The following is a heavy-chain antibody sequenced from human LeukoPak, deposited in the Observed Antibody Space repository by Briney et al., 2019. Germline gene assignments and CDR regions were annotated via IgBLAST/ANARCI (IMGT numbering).Heavy chain of an antibody. Sequence: SETLSLTCAVYGGSFSGYYWSWIRQPPGKGLEWIGEMNHSGSTNYNPSLKSRVTISVDTSKNQFSLTLSSVTAADTAVYYCARGQKYRNGYTVTELGSGYFDYWGQGTLVTVSS. CDR1: GGSFSGYY. CDR2: MNHSGST. D-gene: IGHD5-18*01. CDR3: ARGQKYRNGYTVTELGSGYFDY. J-gene: IGHJ4*02. V-gene: IGHV4-34*01.